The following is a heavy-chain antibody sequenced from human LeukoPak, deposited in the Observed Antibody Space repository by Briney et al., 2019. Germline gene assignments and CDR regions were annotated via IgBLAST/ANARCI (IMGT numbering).Heavy chain of an antibody. CDR2: INAGNGNT. D-gene: IGHD2-2*01. Sequence: KPGASVKVSCKASGYNFTSYAMHWVRQAPGQGLEWMGWINAGNGNTKYSQKFQGRVTITTDESTSTAYMELSSLRSEDTAVYYCASTNIVVVPAASWNYWYFDLWGRGTLVTVSS. CDR1: GYNFTSYA. V-gene: IGHV1-3*01. J-gene: IGHJ2*01. CDR3: ASTNIVVVPAASWNYWYFDL.